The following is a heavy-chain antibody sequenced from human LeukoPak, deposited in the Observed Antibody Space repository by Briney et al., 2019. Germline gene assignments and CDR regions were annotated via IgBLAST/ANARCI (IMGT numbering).Heavy chain of an antibody. D-gene: IGHD6-19*01. J-gene: IGHJ4*02. V-gene: IGHV3-11*01. CDR3: AIGRDIAVAGPGGYFDH. CDR1: GFTFSDYY. CDR2: ISPGGETI. Sequence: PGGSLRLSCAASGFTFSDYYMSWIRQAPGKGLEWLSYISPGGETIYFADSLKGRFTISRDSAKNSLYLQMNSLTVDDTAMYYCAIGRDIAVAGPGGYFDHWGQGTLVTVSS.